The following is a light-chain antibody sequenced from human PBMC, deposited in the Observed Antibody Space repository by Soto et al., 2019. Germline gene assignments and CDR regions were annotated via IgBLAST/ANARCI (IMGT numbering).Light chain of an antibody. CDR2: AAS. CDR1: QSISSY. J-gene: IGKJ2*01. Sequence: DIQMTQSPSSLSASVGDRVTITCRASQSISSYLNWYQQKPGKAPKLLIYAASSLQSGVPSRFSGSGSGTDFTLTISRLQPEDFATYYCQQSNSTPPTLGQGTKLEIK. V-gene: IGKV1-39*01. CDR3: QQSNSTPPT.